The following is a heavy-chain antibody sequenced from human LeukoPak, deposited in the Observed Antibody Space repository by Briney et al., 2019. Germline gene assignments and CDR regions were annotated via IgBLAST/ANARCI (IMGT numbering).Heavy chain of an antibody. CDR2: INHSGST. CDR3: ARVVPTYYYDSSGTAGMDV. V-gene: IGHV4-34*01. J-gene: IGHJ6*02. Sequence: SETLSLTCAVYGGSFSGYYWSWIRQPPGKGLEWFGEINHSGSTNYNPSLRSRVTISVDTSKNQFSLKLSSVTAADTAVYYCARVVPTYYYDSSGTAGMDVWGQGTTVTVSS. D-gene: IGHD3-22*01. CDR1: GGSFSGYY.